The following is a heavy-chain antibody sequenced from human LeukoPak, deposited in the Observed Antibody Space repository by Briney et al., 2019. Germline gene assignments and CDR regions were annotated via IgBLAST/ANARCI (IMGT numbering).Heavy chain of an antibody. Sequence: GASVKVSCKASGGTFSSYAISWVRQAPGQGLEWMGGIIPIFGTANYVQKFQGRVTITADESTSTAYMELSSLRSEDTAVYYCARGAHIVATIDYYYYYMDVWGKGTTVTVSS. J-gene: IGHJ6*03. CDR3: ARGAHIVATIDYYYYYMDV. D-gene: IGHD5-12*01. CDR2: IIPIFGTA. CDR1: GGTFSSYA. V-gene: IGHV1-69*13.